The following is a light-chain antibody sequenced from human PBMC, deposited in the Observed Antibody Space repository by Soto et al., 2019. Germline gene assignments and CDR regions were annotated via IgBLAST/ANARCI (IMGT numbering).Light chain of an antibody. Sequence: EIVLTQSPGTLSWSPGERATLSCRASQSVSSSYLAWYQQKPGQAPRLLIHGASSRATGIPDRISGSGSGTDFTLTISRLEPEDFAVYYCQQYGSSPIKFGQGTRLE. CDR2: GAS. CDR1: QSVSSSY. CDR3: QQYGSSPIK. J-gene: IGKJ5*01. V-gene: IGKV3-20*01.